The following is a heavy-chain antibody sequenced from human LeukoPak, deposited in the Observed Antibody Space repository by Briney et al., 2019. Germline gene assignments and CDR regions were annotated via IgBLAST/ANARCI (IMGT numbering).Heavy chain of an antibody. J-gene: IGHJ4*02. CDR2: IDSSGRTT. CDR1: GFTFSNYN. V-gene: IGHV3-48*01. CDR3: ARDRTDTNYFDY. Sequence: GGSLRLSCAASGFTFSNYNIQWVRQAPGKGLEWLSYIDSSGRTTYYADSVRGRFTVSGDNAKNSLYLQMNSLRAEDTAMYYCARDRTDTNYFDYWGQGALVTVSS. D-gene: IGHD1-14*01.